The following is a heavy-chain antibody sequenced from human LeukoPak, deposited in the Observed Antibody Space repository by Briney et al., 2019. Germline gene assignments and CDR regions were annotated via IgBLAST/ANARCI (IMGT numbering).Heavy chain of an antibody. Sequence: GGSLRLSCAASGFTFSNYWMSWVRQAPGKGLEWVANINQDSSGKYYVDSVKGRLTISRDNAKNSLYLQLNTLRPEDTAVYYCVQGWRDNWGQGTLVTVSS. CDR1: GFTFSNYW. D-gene: IGHD2-15*01. J-gene: IGHJ4*02. V-gene: IGHV3-7*01. CDR2: INQDSSGK. CDR3: VQGWRDN.